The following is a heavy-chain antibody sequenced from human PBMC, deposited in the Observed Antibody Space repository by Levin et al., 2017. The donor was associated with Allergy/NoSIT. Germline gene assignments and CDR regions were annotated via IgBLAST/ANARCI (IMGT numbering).Heavy chain of an antibody. D-gene: IGHD3-22*01. J-gene: IGHJ4*02. CDR2: ISAYNGNT. CDR3: ARDWTEYDSSGYSDY. Sequence: GESLKISCKASGYTFTSYGISWVRQAPGQGLEWMGWISAYNGNTNYAQKLHGRVTMTTDTSTSTAYMELRSLRSDDTAVYYCARDWTEYDSSGYSDYWGQGTLVTVSS. CDR1: GYTFTSYG. V-gene: IGHV1-18*01.